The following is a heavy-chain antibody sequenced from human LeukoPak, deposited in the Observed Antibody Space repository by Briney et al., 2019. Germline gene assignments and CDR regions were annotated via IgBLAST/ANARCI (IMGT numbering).Heavy chain of an antibody. CDR1: GFTFSSYA. Sequence: GGSLRLSCAASGFTFSSYAMSWVRQAPGKGLERVSAISGSGGSTYYADPVKGRYTISRDNSKNTLYLQMNSLRAEDTAVYYCAKDQDPFLRPYYYDSSGYIPDLAFDIWGQGTMVTVSS. V-gene: IGHV3-23*01. J-gene: IGHJ3*02. CDR2: ISGSGGST. D-gene: IGHD3-22*01. CDR3: AKDQDPFLRPYYYDSSGYIPDLAFDI.